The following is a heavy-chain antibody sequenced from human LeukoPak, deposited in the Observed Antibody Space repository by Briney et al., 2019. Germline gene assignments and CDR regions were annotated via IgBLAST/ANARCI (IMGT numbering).Heavy chain of an antibody. Sequence: SGGATYYADSMGGRFTISRDPSKNTLYLQMSNLRAEDTAVYYCAKDHTKEGWRYFDLWGRGTLVTVSS. V-gene: IGHV3-66*01. CDR2: SGGAT. J-gene: IGHJ2*01. CDR3: AKDHTKEGWRYFDL. D-gene: IGHD2-15*01.